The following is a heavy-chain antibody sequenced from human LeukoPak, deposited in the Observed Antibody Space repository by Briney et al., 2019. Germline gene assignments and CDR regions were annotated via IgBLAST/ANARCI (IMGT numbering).Heavy chain of an antibody. CDR3: ARGRGTTMVRGVITNYFDL. Sequence: ASVTVSCKASGYTFTPHYIHWVRQAPGQGLEGMGWIDPNSGGTNYPQKFLGSVTMTGDTSINTAFMELSRLRSDDTAIYYCARGRGTTMVRGVITNYFDLWGRGSLVTVSS. CDR2: IDPNSGGT. V-gene: IGHV1-2*02. CDR1: GYTFTPHY. D-gene: IGHD3-10*01. J-gene: IGHJ2*01.